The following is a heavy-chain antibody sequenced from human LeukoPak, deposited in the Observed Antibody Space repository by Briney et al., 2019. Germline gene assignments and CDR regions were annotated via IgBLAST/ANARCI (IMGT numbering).Heavy chain of an antibody. J-gene: IGHJ2*01. V-gene: IGHV4-30-2*01. CDR2: IYHSGST. CDR3: ARGARSTYWYFDL. D-gene: IGHD2-2*01. Sequence: PSETLSLTCAVSGGSISSGGYSWRWIRQPPGKGLEWIGYIYHSGSTYYNPSLKSRVTISVDRSKNQFSLKLSSVTAADTAVYYCARGARSTYWYFDLWGRGTLVTVSS. CDR1: GGSISSGGYS.